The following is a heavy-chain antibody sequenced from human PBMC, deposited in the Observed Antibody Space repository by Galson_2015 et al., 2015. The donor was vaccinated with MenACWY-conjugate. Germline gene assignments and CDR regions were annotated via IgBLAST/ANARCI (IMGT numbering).Heavy chain of an antibody. CDR1: GLTFRNPW. V-gene: IGHV3-52*01. CDR3: ATHSSDTNNYFYPEVDNRGPEAPVIDS. CDR2: KQSDGSEK. J-gene: IGHJ5*01. Sequence: SLRLSCAASGLTFRNPWMHWVGQAPGKGLEWVADKQSDGSEKYYVDSLKGRLTIFRDNSKNSLYLQVNSLRGEDMAVYYCATHSSDTNNYFYPEVDNRGPEAPVIDS. D-gene: IGHD2/OR15-2a*01.